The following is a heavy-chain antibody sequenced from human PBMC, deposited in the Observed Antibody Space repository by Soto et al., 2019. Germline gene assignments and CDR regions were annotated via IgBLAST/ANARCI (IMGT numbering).Heavy chain of an antibody. J-gene: IGHJ5*02. V-gene: IGHV1-18*01. CDR2: ISTYNGNT. CDR1: GYSFSNSG. Sequence: QVELVQSGPEVKKPGASVKVSCKASGYSFSNSGFSWMRQAPGQGLEWMGWISTYNGNTNYAQKFQGRLSMTRDPSTTTAFMELTTLRSDDTAVYYCARDEYNNGRNWLNPWGQGTLVTVTS. CDR3: ARDEYNNGRNWLNP. D-gene: IGHD2-8*01.